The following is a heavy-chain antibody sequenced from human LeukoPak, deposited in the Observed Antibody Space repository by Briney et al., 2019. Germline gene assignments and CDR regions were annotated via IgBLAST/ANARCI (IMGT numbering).Heavy chain of an antibody. CDR3: ARDGQQLVPYYGMDV. CDR1: GGSTSSSGYY. J-gene: IGHJ6*02. Sequence: PSETLSLTCTVSGGSTSSSGYYWSWIRQHPGKGLEWIGYIYYSGSTYYNPSLKSRVTISVDTSKNQFSLKLSSVTAADTAVYYCARDGQQLVPYYGMDVWGQGTTVTVSS. V-gene: IGHV4-31*03. D-gene: IGHD6-13*01. CDR2: IYYSGST.